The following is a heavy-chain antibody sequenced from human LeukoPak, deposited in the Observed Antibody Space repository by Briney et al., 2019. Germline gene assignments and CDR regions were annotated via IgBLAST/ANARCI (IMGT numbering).Heavy chain of an antibody. Sequence: GGSLRLSCAASGFIFSIYSMSWVRQAPGKGLEWVSGISSSGGSTYYADSVKGRFTISRDNSKNTLCLQISSLRAEDTAVYYCAKDYAVGGYGHFDYWGQGTLVTVSS. CDR1: GFIFSIYS. V-gene: IGHV3-23*01. J-gene: IGHJ4*02. CDR2: ISSSGGST. CDR3: AKDYAVGGYGHFDY. D-gene: IGHD5-18*01.